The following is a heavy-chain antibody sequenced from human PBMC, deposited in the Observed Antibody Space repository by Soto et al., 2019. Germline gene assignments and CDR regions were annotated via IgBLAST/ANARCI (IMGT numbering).Heavy chain of an antibody. CDR3: AKDPWYGDGFDY. J-gene: IGHJ4*02. V-gene: IGHV3-23*01. CDR1: GFTFSSYA. Sequence: PGGSLRLSCAASGFTFSSYAMSWVCQAPGKGLEWVSAISGSGGSTYYADSVKGRFTISRDNSKNTLYLQMNSLRAEDTAVYCCAKDPWYGDGFDYWGQGTLVTVSS. CDR2: ISGSGGST. D-gene: IGHD4-17*01.